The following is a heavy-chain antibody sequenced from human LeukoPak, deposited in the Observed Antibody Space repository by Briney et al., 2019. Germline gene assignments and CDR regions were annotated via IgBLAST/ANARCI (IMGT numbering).Heavy chain of an antibody. V-gene: IGHV1-69*04. J-gene: IGHJ6*02. D-gene: IGHD3-10*01. CDR1: GGTFSSYA. Sequence: ASVKVSCKASGGTFSSYAISWVRQAPGQGLEWMGRIIPILGIANYAQKFQGRVTITADKSTSTAYMELSSLRSEDTAVYYCARDVGFGSRDVWGQGTTVTVSS. CDR3: ARDVGFGSRDV. CDR2: IIPILGIA.